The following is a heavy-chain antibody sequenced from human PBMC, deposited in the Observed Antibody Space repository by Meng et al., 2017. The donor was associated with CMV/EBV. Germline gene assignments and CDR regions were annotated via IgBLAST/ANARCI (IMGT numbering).Heavy chain of an antibody. CDR1: GYTFTGYY. CDR3: ARFMSSSWDHYFDY. J-gene: IGHJ4*02. CDR2: INPNSGGT. Sequence: QVHVVQFGREVKKPGYLVYVSCKASGYTFTGYYMHCVRQAPGQGLEWMGWINPNSGGTNYAQRFQGRVTMTRDTSISTAYMELSRLRSDDTAVYYCARFMSSSWDHYFDYWGQGTLVTVSS. D-gene: IGHD6-13*01. V-gene: IGHV1-2*02.